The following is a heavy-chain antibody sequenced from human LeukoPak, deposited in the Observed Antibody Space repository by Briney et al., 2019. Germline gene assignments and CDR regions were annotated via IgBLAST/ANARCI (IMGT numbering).Heavy chain of an antibody. CDR3: AGRSRSAWYYDS. CDR2: INHSGST. J-gene: IGHJ4*02. V-gene: IGHV4-34*01. Sequence: SETLSLTCAVYGGSFSGYYWSWIRQPPGKGLEWIGEINHSGSTNYNPSLKSRVTISVDTSKKQFSLKLSSVTAADTAVYYCAGRSRSAWYYDSWGQGTLVTVSS. D-gene: IGHD6-19*01. CDR1: GGSFSGYY.